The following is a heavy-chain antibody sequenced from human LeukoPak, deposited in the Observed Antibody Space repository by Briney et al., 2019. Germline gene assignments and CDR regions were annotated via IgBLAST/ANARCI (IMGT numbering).Heavy chain of an antibody. CDR1: GFTFSSYG. CDR3: ARDGVVVAATYYYYYGMDV. Sequence: GGSLRLSCAASGFTFSSYGMHWVRQAPGKGLEWVAVIWYDGSNRYYADSVKGRFTISRDNSKNTLYLQMNSLRAEDTAVYYCARDGVVVAATYYYYYGMDVWGQGTTVTVSS. CDR2: IWYDGSNR. V-gene: IGHV3-33*01. J-gene: IGHJ6*02. D-gene: IGHD2-15*01.